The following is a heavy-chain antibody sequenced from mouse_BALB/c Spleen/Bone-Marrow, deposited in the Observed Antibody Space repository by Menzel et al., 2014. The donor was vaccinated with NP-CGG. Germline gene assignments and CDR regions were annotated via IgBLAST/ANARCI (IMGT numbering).Heavy chain of an antibody. CDR1: GFNIKDTY. J-gene: IGHJ3*01. Sequence: DVKLQESGAELVKPGASVKLSCTASGFNIKDTYMHWVKQRPEQGLEWIGRIDPANGNTKYDPKFQGKATITADTSSNTAYLQLSSLTSEDTAVYYCARWKLGRAWFAYWGQGTLVTVSA. V-gene: IGHV14-3*02. CDR3: ARWKLGRAWFAY. CDR2: IDPANGNT. D-gene: IGHD4-1*01.